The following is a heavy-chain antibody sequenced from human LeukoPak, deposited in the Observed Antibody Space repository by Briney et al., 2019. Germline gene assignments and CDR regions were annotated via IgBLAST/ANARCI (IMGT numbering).Heavy chain of an antibody. CDR2: SYSGGTT. J-gene: IGHJ4*02. Sequence: GGSLRLSCAASGFTFSSYGMHWVRQAPGKGLEWVAVSYSGGTTYHAESVKDRFTISRDNSKNTLYLQMNSLRAEDTAVYYCARVWELSFDYWGQGTLVTVSS. D-gene: IGHD3-16*02. V-gene: IGHV3-NL1*01. CDR3: ARVWELSFDY. CDR1: GFTFSSYG.